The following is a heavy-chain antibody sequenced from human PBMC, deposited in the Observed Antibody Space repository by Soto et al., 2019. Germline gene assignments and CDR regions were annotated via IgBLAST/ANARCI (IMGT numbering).Heavy chain of an antibody. J-gene: IGHJ3*01. CDR1: GYTFTSYD. D-gene: IGHD1-7*01. Sequence: ASVKVSCKASGYTFTSYDINWMRQASGQGLEWLGWMSPNSGKTGYAQKFQGRVTMTRNTSISTAYMELSSLRSEDTAVYYCARGSLELPWGQGTMVTVSS. CDR3: ARGSLELP. CDR2: MSPNSGKT. V-gene: IGHV1-8*01.